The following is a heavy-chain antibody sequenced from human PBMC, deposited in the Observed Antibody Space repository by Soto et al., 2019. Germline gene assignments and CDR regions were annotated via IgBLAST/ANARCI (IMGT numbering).Heavy chain of an antibody. Sequence: PGGSLRLSCAASGFTFSSYAMHWVRQAPGKGLEWVSVITCDGSNKYYADSVKGRFTISRDNSKNTLYLQMNSLRAEDTAVYYCAKREDYWGQGTLVTVSS. CDR2: ITCDGSNK. V-gene: IGHV3-30-3*02. CDR3: AKREDY. CDR1: GFTFSSYA. J-gene: IGHJ4*02.